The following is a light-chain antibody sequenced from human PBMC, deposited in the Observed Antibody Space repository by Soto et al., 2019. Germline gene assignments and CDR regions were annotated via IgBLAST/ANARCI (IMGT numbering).Light chain of an antibody. J-gene: IGKJ1*01. CDR1: QSVSST. CDR3: HQYNNWPPWT. CDR2: GAS. Sequence: EIVMTQSPATLSVSPGERATLSCRASQSVSSTLDWYQQKPGQAPRHLSYGASTRATGIPARFSGSGAGTEYTLTISSLQSEDFAVYYCHQYNNWPPWTFGQGTKVEIK. V-gene: IGKV3-15*01.